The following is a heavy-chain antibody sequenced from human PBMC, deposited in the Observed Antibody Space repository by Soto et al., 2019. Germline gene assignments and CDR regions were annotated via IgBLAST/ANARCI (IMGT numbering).Heavy chain of an antibody. Sequence: PGGSLRLSCAASGFTFSSYAMSWVRQAPGKGLGWVSAISGSGGSTYYADSVKGRFTISRDNSKNTLYLQMNSLRAEDTAVYYYAKDGVKGPTYYYYGMDVWGQGTTVTVSS. CDR2: ISGSGGST. CDR1: GFTFSSYA. CDR3: AKDGVKGPTYYYYGMDV. D-gene: IGHD3-16*01. J-gene: IGHJ6*02. V-gene: IGHV3-23*01.